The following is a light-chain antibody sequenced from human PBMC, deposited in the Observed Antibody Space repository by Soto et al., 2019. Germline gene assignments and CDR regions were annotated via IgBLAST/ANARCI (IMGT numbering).Light chain of an antibody. V-gene: IGKV1-5*01. CDR3: QQYYSYPTWT. CDR1: QGISSW. CDR2: DAS. J-gene: IGKJ1*01. Sequence: DIQRTQSPSTLSASAGDRVTITCRASQGISSWLAWYQQEPGKAPKLLIHDASTLESGVPSRFSGSGSGTDFTLTISCLQSEDFATYYCQQYYSYPTWTFGQGTKV.